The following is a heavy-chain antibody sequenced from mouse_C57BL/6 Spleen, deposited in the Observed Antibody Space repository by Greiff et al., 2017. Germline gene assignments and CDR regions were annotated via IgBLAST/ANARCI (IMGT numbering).Heavy chain of an antibody. J-gene: IGHJ4*01. CDR3: ARGGLRTGYAMDY. V-gene: IGHV1-55*01. D-gene: IGHD2-4*01. Sequence: QVQLQQPGAELVKPGASVKMSCKASGYTFTSYWITWVKQRPGQGLEWIGDIYPGSGSTNYNEKFKSKATLTVDTSSSTAYMQLSSLTSEDAAVYYCARGGLRTGYAMDYWGQGTSVTVSS. CDR2: IYPGSGST. CDR1: GYTFTSYW.